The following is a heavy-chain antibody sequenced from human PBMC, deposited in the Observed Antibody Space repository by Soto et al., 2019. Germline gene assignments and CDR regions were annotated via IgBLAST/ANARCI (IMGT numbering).Heavy chain of an antibody. CDR1: GFTSSSYA. Sequence: EVQLLESGGGLVQPGGSLRLSCAASGFTSSSYAMSWVRQAPGKGLEWVSAISGSGGSTYYADSVKGRFTISRDNSKNTLYLQMNSLSAEDTAVYYCAKDRRRGYYGSGSYFDYWGQGTLVTVSS. CDR3: AKDRRRGYYGSGSYFDY. V-gene: IGHV3-23*01. J-gene: IGHJ4*02. CDR2: ISGSGGST. D-gene: IGHD3-10*01.